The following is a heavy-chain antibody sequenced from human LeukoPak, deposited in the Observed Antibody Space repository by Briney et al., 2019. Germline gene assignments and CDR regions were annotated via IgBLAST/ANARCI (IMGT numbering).Heavy chain of an antibody. CDR2: IYYSGST. V-gene: IGHV4-39*07. Sequence: SETLSLTCTVSGGSISSSSYYWGWIRQPPGKGLEWIGSIYYSGSTYYNPSLKSRVTISVDTSKNQFSLKLSSVTAADTAVYYCARERITMVRGVINKLLDYWGQGTLVTVSS. J-gene: IGHJ4*02. CDR1: GGSISSSSYY. CDR3: ARERITMVRGVINKLLDY. D-gene: IGHD3-10*01.